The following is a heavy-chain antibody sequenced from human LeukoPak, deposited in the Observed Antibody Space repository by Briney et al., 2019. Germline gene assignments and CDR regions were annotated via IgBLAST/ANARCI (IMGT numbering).Heavy chain of an antibody. CDR3: ASSGVKWLTRY. J-gene: IGHJ4*02. Sequence: GASVKVSCKASGGTFSSYAISWVRQAPGQGLEWMGRINPNSGGTNYAQKFQGRVTMTRDTSISTAYMELSRLRSDDTAVYYCASSGVKWLTRYWGQGTLVTVSS. CDR1: GGTFSSYA. D-gene: IGHD6-19*01. V-gene: IGHV1-2*06. CDR2: INPNSGGT.